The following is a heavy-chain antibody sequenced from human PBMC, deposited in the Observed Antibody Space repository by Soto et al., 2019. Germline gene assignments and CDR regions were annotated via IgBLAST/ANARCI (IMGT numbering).Heavy chain of an antibody. CDR3: ARGRYSFGFDN. V-gene: IGHV4-34*01. Sequence: PSETLSLTCVVYGGSFSGYYWSWIRQPPGQGLEWIGEVNHSGGTNYNPSNESRVTISLDTSKNQFSLRLISMTAADTAVYYCARGRYSFGFDNWGQGTLVT. CDR1: GGSFSGYY. CDR2: VNHSGGT. D-gene: IGHD5-18*01. J-gene: IGHJ4*02.